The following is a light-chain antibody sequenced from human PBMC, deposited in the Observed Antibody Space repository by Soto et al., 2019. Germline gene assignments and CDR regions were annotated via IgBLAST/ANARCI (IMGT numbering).Light chain of an antibody. CDR2: DVS. V-gene: IGLV2-11*01. CDR1: SSDVGGYNY. Sequence: QSALTQPRSVSGSPGQSVTISCTGTSSDVGGYNYVSWYQQHPGKAPKLMIYDVSKRPSAVPDRFSGSKSGNTASLTLSGLQAEDEADYYCCSYAGSYTHYVFGTGTKLTVL. CDR3: CSYAGSYTHYV. J-gene: IGLJ1*01.